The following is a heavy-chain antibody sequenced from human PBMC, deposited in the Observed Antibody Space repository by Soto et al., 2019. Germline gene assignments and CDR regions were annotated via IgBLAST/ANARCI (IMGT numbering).Heavy chain of an antibody. CDR1: GYTFTNYF. V-gene: IGHV1-46*01. CDR2: INPGDDST. Sequence: ASVKVSCKASGYTFTNYFIHWVRQAPGEGLEWMGIINPGDDSTTYAQKFQGRVTVTKDTPTSTVYMELSSLRSDDTAMYYCAREEGALDYWGQGTLVTV. J-gene: IGHJ4*02. D-gene: IGHD1-26*01. CDR3: AREEGALDY.